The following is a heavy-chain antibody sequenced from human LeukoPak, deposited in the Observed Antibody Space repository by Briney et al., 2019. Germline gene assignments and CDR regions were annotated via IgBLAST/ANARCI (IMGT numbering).Heavy chain of an antibody. V-gene: IGHV4-39*01. CDR2: IYYSGST. J-gene: IGHJ4*02. Sequence: PSETLSLTCTVSGGSISSSTYYWGWIRQPPGKGLEWIGSIYYSGSTYYNPSLKSRVTISVDTSKNQFSLKLSSVTAADTAVYYCARHPMADANTFDYWGQGTLVTVSS. CDR3: ARHPMADANTFDY. D-gene: IGHD5-24*01. CDR1: GGSISSSTYY.